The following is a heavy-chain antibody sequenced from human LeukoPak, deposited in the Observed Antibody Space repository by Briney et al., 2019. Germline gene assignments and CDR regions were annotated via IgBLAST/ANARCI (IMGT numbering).Heavy chain of an antibody. CDR2: INQDGSEK. CDR1: GFAFSTYW. CDR3: ARGVPATNYYYYYMDV. D-gene: IGHD2-2*01. V-gene: IGHV3-7*01. J-gene: IGHJ6*03. Sequence: GGSLRLSCAASGFAFSTYWMSWVRQAPGKGLEGVANINQDGSEKYYVDSLKGRFTISRDNAKNSVYLQMNGLRAEDTAVYYCARGVPATNYYYYYMDVWGKGTTVTVSS.